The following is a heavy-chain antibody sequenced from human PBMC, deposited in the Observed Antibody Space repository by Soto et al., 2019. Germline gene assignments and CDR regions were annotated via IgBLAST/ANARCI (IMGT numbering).Heavy chain of an antibody. V-gene: IGHV1-69*01. CDR2: IIPIFGTA. J-gene: IGHJ5*02. D-gene: IGHD3-10*01. Sequence: QVQLVQSGAEVKKPGSSVKVSCKASGGTFSSYAISWMRQAPGQGLEWMGGIIPIFGTANYAQKFQGRVTITADESTSTAYMELSSLRSEDTAVYYCATGSYYYGSGSYLSWFDPWGQGTLVTVSS. CDR3: ATGSYYYGSGSYLSWFDP. CDR1: GGTFSSYA.